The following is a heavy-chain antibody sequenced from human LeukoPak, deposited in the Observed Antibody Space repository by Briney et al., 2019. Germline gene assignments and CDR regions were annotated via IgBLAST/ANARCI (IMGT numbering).Heavy chain of an antibody. Sequence: GASVKVSCKASGYTFTGYYMHWVRQAPGQGLEWMGRINPNSGGTNYAQKFQGRVTMTRDTSISTAYMELSRLRSDDTAVYYCARTGSYGHELYNWFDPWGQGTLVTVSS. CDR1: GYTFTGYY. V-gene: IGHV1-2*06. D-gene: IGHD5-18*01. J-gene: IGHJ5*02. CDR2: INPNSGGT. CDR3: ARTGSYGHELYNWFDP.